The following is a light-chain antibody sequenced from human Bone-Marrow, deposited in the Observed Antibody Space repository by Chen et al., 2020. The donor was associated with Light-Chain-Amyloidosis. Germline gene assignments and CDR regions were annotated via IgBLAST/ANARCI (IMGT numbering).Light chain of an antibody. CDR1: QTISSNY. CDR3: QQYGTSPLT. V-gene: IGKV3-20*01. J-gene: IGKJ4*01. Sequence: EIVFTHSPCTLSLSPGEGANLSCRASQTISSNYLTGYQQRFGQAPRLLIYGSSSRATGIPDSFTGSGSGTDFTLTINRLEPEDFAMYYCQQYGTSPLTFGGGTKVEIK. CDR2: GSS.